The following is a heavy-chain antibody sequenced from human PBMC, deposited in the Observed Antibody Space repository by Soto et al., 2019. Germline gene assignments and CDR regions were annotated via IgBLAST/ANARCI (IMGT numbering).Heavy chain of an antibody. Sequence: ASVKVSCKASGYTSTAYYIQWVRQAPGQGLEWMGWLNPKSGGTKYAQKFQGRVTMTRDISIATAYMELSSLRSDDTAIYYCARMATFGSLNWFDPWGQGTLVTVSS. V-gene: IGHV1-2*02. CDR2: LNPKSGGT. CDR1: GYTSTAYY. CDR3: ARMATFGSLNWFDP. J-gene: IGHJ5*02. D-gene: IGHD3-10*01.